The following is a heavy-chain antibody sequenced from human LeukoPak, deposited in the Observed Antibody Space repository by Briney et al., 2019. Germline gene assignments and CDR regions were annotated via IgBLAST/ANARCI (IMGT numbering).Heavy chain of an antibody. CDR1: RFTFTSYW. CDR2: INRDGSEK. V-gene: IGHV3-7*03. J-gene: IGHJ4*02. Sequence: GGSLRPSCAASRFTFTSYWMSWVRQAPGKGLEWVANINRDGSEKYYVDSVKGRFTISRDNAKNSLYLQMNGLRGEDTAVYYCARLHSSAITIFDYWGQGTLVTVSS. D-gene: IGHD3-3*01. CDR3: ARLHSSAITIFDY.